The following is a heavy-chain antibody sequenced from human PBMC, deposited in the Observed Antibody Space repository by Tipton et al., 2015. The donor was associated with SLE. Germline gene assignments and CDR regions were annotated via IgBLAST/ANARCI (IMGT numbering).Heavy chain of an antibody. J-gene: IGHJ3*02. V-gene: IGHV4-59*11. CDR2: IFYSGST. CDR3: ARELMVVRGLSRRDAFDI. Sequence: TLSLTCTVSGGSIGSHYWSWIRQPPGKSLEWIGYIFYSGSTNYNPSLESRVTISLDTSKNQFSLRLYSVTAADTAVYYCARELMVVRGLSRRDAFDIWGQGAMVTVSS. CDR1: GGSIGSHY. D-gene: IGHD3-10*01.